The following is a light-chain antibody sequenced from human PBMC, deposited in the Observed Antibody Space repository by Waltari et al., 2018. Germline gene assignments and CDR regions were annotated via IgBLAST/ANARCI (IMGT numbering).Light chain of an antibody. CDR1: QSVSSY. CDR3: QQRSNWPPRIT. Sequence: EIVLTQSPATLSLYPGERATLSCRASQSVSSYLAWYQQKHGQAPRLLIYDASNRAPGIPARFSGSGSGTDFPLTISSLEPEDFAVYSCQQRSNWPPRITFGPGTKVDIK. J-gene: IGKJ3*01. V-gene: IGKV3-11*01. CDR2: DAS.